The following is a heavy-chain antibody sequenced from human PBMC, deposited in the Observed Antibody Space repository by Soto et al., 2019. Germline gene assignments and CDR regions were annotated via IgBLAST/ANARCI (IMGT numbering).Heavy chain of an antibody. Sequence: GGSLRLSCAASGLTFSNAWMSWVRQAPGKGLEWVGRIKSKTDGGTTDYAAPVKGRFTISRDDSKNTLYLQMNSLKTEDTAVYYCITDYLEEFYSSGWFWGSFFDYWGQGTLVTVSS. J-gene: IGHJ4*02. CDR1: GLTFSNAW. CDR2: IKSKTDGGTT. V-gene: IGHV3-15*01. D-gene: IGHD6-19*01. CDR3: ITDYLEEFYSSGWFWGSFFDY.